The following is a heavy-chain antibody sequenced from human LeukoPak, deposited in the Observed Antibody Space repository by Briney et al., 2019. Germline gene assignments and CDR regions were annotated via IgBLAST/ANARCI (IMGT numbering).Heavy chain of an antibody. CDR2: IYYSGST. J-gene: IGHJ4*02. Sequence: SETLSLTCTVSGGSISSYYWSWIRQPPGKGLEWIGYIYYSGSTNYNPSLKSRVTISVDTSKNQFSLKLSSVTAADTAVYYCAANIMGNAWSYWGQGTLVTVSS. D-gene: IGHD3-16*01. CDR1: GGSISSYY. CDR3: AANIMGNAWSY. V-gene: IGHV4-59*08.